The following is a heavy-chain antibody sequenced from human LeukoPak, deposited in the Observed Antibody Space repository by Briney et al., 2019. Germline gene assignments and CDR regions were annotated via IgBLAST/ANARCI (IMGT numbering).Heavy chain of an antibody. CDR1: GYSISSGYY. J-gene: IGHJ5*02. D-gene: IGHD1-26*01. V-gene: IGHV4-38-2*01. CDR2: IYHSGST. CDR3: AGFGGSYYDYNWFDP. Sequence: SETLSLTCAVSGYSISSGYYWGWIWQPPGKGLEWIGSIYHSGSTYYNPSLKSRVTISVDTSKNQFSLKLSSVTAADTAVYYCAGFGGSYYDYNWFDPWGQGTLVTVSS.